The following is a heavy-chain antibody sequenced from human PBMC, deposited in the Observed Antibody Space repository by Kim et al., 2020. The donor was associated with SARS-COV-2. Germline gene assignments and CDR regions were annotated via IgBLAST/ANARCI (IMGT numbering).Heavy chain of an antibody. D-gene: IGHD5-18*01. J-gene: IGHJ6*01. CDR2: IYYSGST. Sequence: SETLSLTCTVSGGSISSYYLSWIRQPPGKGLEWIGYIYYSGSTNYNPSLKSRVTISVDTYKNQFSLKLSSVTAADTAVLYCARSGYSYGWHYYYYGMDV. V-gene: IGHV4-59*01. CDR3: ARSGYSYGWHYYYYGMDV. CDR1: GGSISSYY.